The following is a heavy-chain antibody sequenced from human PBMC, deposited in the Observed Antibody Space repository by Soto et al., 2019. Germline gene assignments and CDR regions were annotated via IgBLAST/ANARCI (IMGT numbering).Heavy chain of an antibody. Sequence: QVQLVQSGAEVKKPGASVKVSCTPSGYNFKNFDINWVRQASGQGLEWMGWVNPSTGEANYGEKFQGRLTMTRDTSTNTVSMELRRLTSEDTAVYYCVRDNWNSNFDYFGMDVWGHGTTVIVSS. CDR3: VRDNWNSNFDYFGMDV. D-gene: IGHD1-7*01. CDR2: VNPSTGEA. J-gene: IGHJ6*02. V-gene: IGHV1-8*02. CDR1: GYNFKNFD.